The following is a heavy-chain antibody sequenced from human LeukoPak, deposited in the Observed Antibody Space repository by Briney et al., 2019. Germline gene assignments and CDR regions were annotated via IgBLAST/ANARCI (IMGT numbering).Heavy chain of an antibody. CDR1: GFTFSSYA. Sequence: GGSLRLSCAASGFTFSSYAMSWVRQAPGKGLEWVSAISGSGGSTYYADSVKGRFTISRDNSKNTLYLQMNSLRAEDTAVYYCAKASNLGRLTIFGVVITGLVDYWGQGTLVTVSS. J-gene: IGHJ4*02. CDR2: ISGSGGST. CDR3: AKASNLGRLTIFGVVITGLVDY. V-gene: IGHV3-23*01. D-gene: IGHD3-3*01.